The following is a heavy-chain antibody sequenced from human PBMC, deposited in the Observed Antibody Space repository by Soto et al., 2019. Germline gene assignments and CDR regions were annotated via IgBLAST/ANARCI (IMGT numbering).Heavy chain of an antibody. D-gene: IGHD2-15*01. V-gene: IGHV1-69*13. J-gene: IGHJ5*02. CDR3: ARDMQAVAATPVNWFDP. Sequence: GASVKVSCKSSGGTFSSYAISWVRQAPGQGLEWMGGIIPIFGTANYAQKFQGRVTITADESTSTAYMELSSLRSEDTAVYYWARDMQAVAATPVNWFDPWGQGTLVTVSS. CDR2: IIPIFGTA. CDR1: GGTFSSYA.